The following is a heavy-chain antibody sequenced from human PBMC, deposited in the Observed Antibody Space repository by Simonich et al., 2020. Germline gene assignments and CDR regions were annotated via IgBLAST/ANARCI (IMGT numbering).Heavy chain of an antibody. J-gene: IGHJ4*02. V-gene: IGHV5-51*03. Sequence: EVQLVQSGAEVKKPGESLKISCKGSGYSFTSNWIGCVRQMPGKGLEWRGIIYTGNSDTSNSPAFQGQVTISTDKSISTAYLQWSSLKASDTAMYYCVRPDSGYDYFDYWGQGTLVTVSS. CDR1: GYSFTSNW. D-gene: IGHD5-12*01. CDR2: IYTGNSDT. CDR3: VRPDSGYDYFDY.